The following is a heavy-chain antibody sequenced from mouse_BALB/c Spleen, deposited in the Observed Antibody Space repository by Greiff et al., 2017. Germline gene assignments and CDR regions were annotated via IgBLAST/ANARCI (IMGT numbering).Heavy chain of an antibody. V-gene: IGHV3-2*02. Sequence: EVKLQESGPGLVKPSQSLSLTCTVTGYSITSDYAWNWIRQFPGNKLEWMGYISYSGSTSYNPSLKSRISITRDTSKNQFFLQLNSVTTEDTATYYCARGWVDSPWFAYWGQGTLVTVSA. CDR1: GYSITSDYA. CDR2: ISYSGST. J-gene: IGHJ3*01. D-gene: IGHD1-1*02. CDR3: ARGWVDSPWFAY.